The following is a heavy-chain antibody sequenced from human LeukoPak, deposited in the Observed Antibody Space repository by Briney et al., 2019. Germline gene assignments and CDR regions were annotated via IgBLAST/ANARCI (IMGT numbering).Heavy chain of an antibody. V-gene: IGHV1-2*02. Sequence: ASVTVSCKASGYTFTGYYMHWVRQAPGQGLEWMGWINPNNGSTKNAQKFQGRVTMTRDTSISTAYMELSRLTSDDTAVYYCARDRYSSGWYVRGYWGQGTLVTVSS. CDR2: INPNNGST. CDR1: GYTFTGYY. D-gene: IGHD6-19*01. J-gene: IGHJ4*02. CDR3: ARDRYSSGWYVRGY.